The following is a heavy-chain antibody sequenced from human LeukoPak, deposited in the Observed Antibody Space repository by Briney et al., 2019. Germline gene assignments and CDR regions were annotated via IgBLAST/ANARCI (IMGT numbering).Heavy chain of an antibody. CDR1: GGSFSGYY. Sequence: SETLSLTCAVYGGSFSGYYWSWIRQPPGKGLEWIGEINHSGSTNYNPSLKSRVTISVDTSKNQISLKLSSVTAADTAVYYCARREIRYYYYGMDVWGQGTTVTVSS. CDR3: ARREIRYYYYGMDV. V-gene: IGHV4-34*01. J-gene: IGHJ6*02. CDR2: INHSGST.